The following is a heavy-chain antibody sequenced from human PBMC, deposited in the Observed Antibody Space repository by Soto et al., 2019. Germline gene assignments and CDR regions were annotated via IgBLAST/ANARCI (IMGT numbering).Heavy chain of an antibody. Sequence: EVQLVESGGGLVQPGGSLRLSCAASGFIFSPYSMNWVRQAPGKGLEWVAFISGSGSPIYYADSVKGRFTISRDNAKNSLYLQMNSLRDEDTGMYYCARVRGHSYGYADYWGQGTLVTVSS. CDR1: GFIFSPYS. CDR2: ISGSGSPI. J-gene: IGHJ4*02. V-gene: IGHV3-48*02. D-gene: IGHD5-18*01. CDR3: ARVRGHSYGYADY.